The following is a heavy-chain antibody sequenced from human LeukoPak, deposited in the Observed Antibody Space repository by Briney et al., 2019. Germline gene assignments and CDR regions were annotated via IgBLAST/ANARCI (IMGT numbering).Heavy chain of an antibody. CDR2: ISSSSSYI. V-gene: IGHV3-21*01. CDR1: GFTFSNYN. D-gene: IGHD4-23*01. CDR3: ATSPAVVTNY. Sequence: PGGSLRLSCAASGFTFSNYNMNWVRQAPGKGLEWVSSISSSSSYIYYADSVKGRFTISRDNAKNTLYLQMNSLRAEDTAVYYCATSPAVVTNYWGQGTLVTVSS. J-gene: IGHJ4*02.